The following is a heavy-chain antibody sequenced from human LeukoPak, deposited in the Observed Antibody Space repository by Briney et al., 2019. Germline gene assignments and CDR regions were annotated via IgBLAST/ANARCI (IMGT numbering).Heavy chain of an antibody. V-gene: IGHV4-4*07. CDR3: ARDWGLHYYDSSGYYYYDAFDI. D-gene: IGHD3-22*01. Sequence: SETLSLTCTVSGGSISSYYWSWIRQPAGKGLEWIGRIYTSGSTNYNPSLKSRVTMSVDTSKNQFSLKLSSVTAADTAVYYCARDWGLHYYDSSGYYYYDAFDIWGRGTMVTVSS. J-gene: IGHJ3*02. CDR1: GGSISSYY. CDR2: IYTSGST.